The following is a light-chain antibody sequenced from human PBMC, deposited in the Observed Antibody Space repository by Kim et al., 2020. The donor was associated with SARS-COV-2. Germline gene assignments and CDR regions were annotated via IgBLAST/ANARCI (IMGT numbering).Light chain of an antibody. CDR2: HAS. Sequence: EIVLTQSPATLSLSPGERAPLSCRASQSVSTYLAWYQQKPGQAPRLLIYHASNRATGIPARFSGSGSGTDFTLTISSLEPEDFAVYYCQQRSNWPRTFGRGTKLEI. J-gene: IGKJ2*02. CDR3: QQRSNWPRT. CDR1: QSVSTY. V-gene: IGKV3-11*01.